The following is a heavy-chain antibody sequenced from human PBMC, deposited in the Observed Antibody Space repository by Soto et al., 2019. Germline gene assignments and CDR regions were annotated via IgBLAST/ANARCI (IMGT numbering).Heavy chain of an antibody. CDR2: ISGSGANT. D-gene: IGHD2-2*01. V-gene: IGHV3-23*01. Sequence: EVQLLQSGGGLVQPGGSLRLSCAASGFSFSGYTMSWVRQAASKGLEWVSGISGSGANTYYADSVKGRFTISRDNSNNTVLLQMDSPTVEDTAVYYCASGTSSWIPRDLDRWGQGTLVTVSS. CDR3: ASGTSSWIPRDLDR. J-gene: IGHJ5*02. CDR1: GFSFSGYT.